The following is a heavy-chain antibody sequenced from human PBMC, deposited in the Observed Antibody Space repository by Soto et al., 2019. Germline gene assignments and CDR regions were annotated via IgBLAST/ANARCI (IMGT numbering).Heavy chain of an antibody. J-gene: IGHJ6*02. CDR1: GDSISSNSAA. V-gene: IGHV6-1*01. CDR3: ARVEQWLGALYSQYGMDV. D-gene: IGHD6-19*01. Sequence: SQTLSLTCAISGDSISSNSAAWNWSRQSPSRGLEWLGRTYYRSKWYNDYAVSVKSRTTINPDTSKNQFSLQLNSVTPEDTAVYYCARVEQWLGALYSQYGMDVWGQGTTVNVSS. CDR2: TYYRSKWYN.